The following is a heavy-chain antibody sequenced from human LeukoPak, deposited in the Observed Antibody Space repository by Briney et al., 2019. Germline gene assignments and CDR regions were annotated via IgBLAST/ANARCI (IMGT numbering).Heavy chain of an antibody. CDR1: GYIFTSYW. V-gene: IGHV5-51*01. J-gene: IGHJ4*02. CDR3: ARLYSGYDYLDY. Sequence: KVGASLQISCKGSGYIFTSYWIGWVRQLPGKGLEWMGIIYPGDSDTRYSPSFQGQVTISADKSISTAYLQWSSLKASDTAMYYCARLYSGYDYLDYWGQGTLVTVSS. CDR2: IYPGDSDT. D-gene: IGHD5-12*01.